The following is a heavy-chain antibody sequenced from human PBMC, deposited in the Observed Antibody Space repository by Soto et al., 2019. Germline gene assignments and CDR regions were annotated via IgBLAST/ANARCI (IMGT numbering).Heavy chain of an antibody. J-gene: IGHJ4*02. Sequence: SETLSLTCTVSRGSISSSTYYWHLFRQPPGKGLEWIGSIYYSGSTYYNPSLKSRVTISVDTSKNQFSLKLSSVTGADTAVYYCARRGTGYYYFDYWGQGTLVTVS. V-gene: IGHV4-39*01. CDR2: IYYSGST. CDR3: ARRGTGYYYFDY. CDR1: RGSISSSTYY. D-gene: IGHD3-9*01.